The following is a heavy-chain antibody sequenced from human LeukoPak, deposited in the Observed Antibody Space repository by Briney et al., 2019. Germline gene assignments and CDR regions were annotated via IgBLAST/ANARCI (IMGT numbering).Heavy chain of an antibody. Sequence: PGGSLRLSCATSKFTFMNYGLTWVRQAPEKGLEWVASISGSGSDTQYAASVQGRFTISRDNSKNTLYLQMNSLRAEDTAVYYCARDLHRRLTYYYDSSALAGDYWGQGTLVTVSS. V-gene: IGHV3-23*01. CDR3: ARDLHRRLTYYYDSSALAGDY. CDR1: KFTFMNYG. J-gene: IGHJ4*02. CDR2: ISGSGSDT. D-gene: IGHD3-22*01.